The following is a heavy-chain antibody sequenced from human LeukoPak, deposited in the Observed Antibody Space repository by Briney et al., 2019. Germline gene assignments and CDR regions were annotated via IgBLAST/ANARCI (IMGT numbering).Heavy chain of an antibody. CDR3: ARGGRRGGYFDY. CDR2: ISGSGRTI. CDR1: GFTFSSYE. Sequence: GGSLRLSCAASGFTFSSYEMNWVRQAPGKGLEWVSYISGSGRTIYYADSVKGRFTISRDNAKTSLYLQMNSLRAEDTAVYYCARGGRRGGYFDYWGQGTLVTVSS. J-gene: IGHJ4*02. V-gene: IGHV3-48*03. D-gene: IGHD3-10*01.